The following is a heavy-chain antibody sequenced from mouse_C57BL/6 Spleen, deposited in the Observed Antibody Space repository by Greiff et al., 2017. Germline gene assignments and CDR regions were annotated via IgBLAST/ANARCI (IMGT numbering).Heavy chain of an antibody. V-gene: IGHV1-63*01. D-gene: IGHD1-1*01. CDR1: GYTFTNYW. Sequence: QVQLQQSGAELVRPGTSVKMSCKASGYTFTNYWIGWAKQRPGHGLEWIGDIYPGGGYTNYNEKFKGKATLTADKSSSTAYMQFSSLTSEDSAIYYCARSDGYGSGEFAYWGQGTLVTVSA. CDR3: ARSDGYGSGEFAY. CDR2: IYPGGGYT. J-gene: IGHJ3*01.